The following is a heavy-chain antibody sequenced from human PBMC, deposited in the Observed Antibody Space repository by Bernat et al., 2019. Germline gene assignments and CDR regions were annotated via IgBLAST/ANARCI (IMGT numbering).Heavy chain of an antibody. CDR1: GGSISSGDYY. CDR3: ARGGYYDFWSGYYKYYFDY. V-gene: IGHV4-30-4*01. Sequence: QVQLQESGPGLVKPSQTLSLTCTVSGGSISSGDYYWSWIRQPPGKGLEWIGYIYYSGSTYYNPSLKSRVTISVDTSKNQFSLKLSSVTAAETAVYYCARGGYYDFWSGYYKYYFDYWGQGTLVTVSS. CDR2: IYYSGST. J-gene: IGHJ4*02. D-gene: IGHD3-3*01.